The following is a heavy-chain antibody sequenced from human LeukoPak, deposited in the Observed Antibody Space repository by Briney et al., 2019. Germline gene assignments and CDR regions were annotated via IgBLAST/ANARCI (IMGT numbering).Heavy chain of an antibody. D-gene: IGHD1-14*01. V-gene: IGHV1-3*03. CDR3: ARERRYRDSYYYYYMDV. J-gene: IGHJ6*03. Sequence: ASVKVSCKASGYTFTSYAMHWVRQAPGQRLEWMGWINAGNGNTKYSQEFQGRVTITRDTSASTAYMELSSLRSEDMAVYYCARERRYRDSYYYYYMDVWGKGTTVTISS. CDR2: INAGNGNT. CDR1: GYTFTSYA.